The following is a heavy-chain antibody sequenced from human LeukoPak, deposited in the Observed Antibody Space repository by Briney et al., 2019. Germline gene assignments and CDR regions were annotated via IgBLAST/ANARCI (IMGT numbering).Heavy chain of an antibody. J-gene: IGHJ4*02. CDR2: INTDGRST. V-gene: IGHV3-74*01. CDR1: GFTFSSYW. Sequence: GGSLRLSCAASGFTFSSYWMHWVRHAPGKGLVWVSRINTDGRSTSYADSAKGRFTISRDNAKNTLYLQMNILRAEDTAVYYCARDTAIVGAPPYRDYGGQGTLVTVSS. D-gene: IGHD1-26*01. CDR3: ARDTAIVGAPPYRDY.